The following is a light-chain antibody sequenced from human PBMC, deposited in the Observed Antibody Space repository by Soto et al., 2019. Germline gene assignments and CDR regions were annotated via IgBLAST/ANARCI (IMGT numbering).Light chain of an antibody. Sequence: QSVLTQPASASGSPGQSITISCTGTSSDVGSHNLVSWYQQHPGQAPKLMIYEVSKRPLGVSARFSASKSGNTASLTISGLQAEDEADYYCCSYGGSRAVFGGGTKLTVL. V-gene: IGLV2-23*02. CDR3: CSYGGSRAV. CDR2: EVS. J-gene: IGLJ7*01. CDR1: SSDVGSHNL.